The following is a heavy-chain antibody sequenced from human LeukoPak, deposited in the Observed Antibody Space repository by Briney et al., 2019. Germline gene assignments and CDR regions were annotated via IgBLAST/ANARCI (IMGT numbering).Heavy chain of an antibody. J-gene: IGHJ4*02. CDR2: VNPNSGGT. CDR1: GYTFSSYA. CDR3: ARDLVGGTWASGY. D-gene: IGHD1-14*01. V-gene: IGHV1-2*02. Sequence: ASVKVSCKASGYTFSSYAINWVRQAPGQGLEWMGWVNPNSGGTNYAQTFQDRVTMTRDTSISTAYMELSRLRSDDTAVYYCARDLVGGTWASGYWGQGTLVTVSS.